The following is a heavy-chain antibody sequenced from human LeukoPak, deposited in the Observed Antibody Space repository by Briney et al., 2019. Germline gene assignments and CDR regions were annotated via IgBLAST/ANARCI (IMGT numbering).Heavy chain of an antibody. D-gene: IGHD6-6*01. Sequence: KPSETLSLTCAVYGGSFSGYYWSWIRQPPGKGLEWIGEINHSGSTNYNPSLKSRVTISVDTSKNQFSLKLSSVTAADTAVYYCARERGAARPFDYWGQGTLVTVSS. CDR2: INHSGST. CDR1: GGSFSGYY. V-gene: IGHV4-34*01. J-gene: IGHJ4*02. CDR3: ARERGAARPFDY.